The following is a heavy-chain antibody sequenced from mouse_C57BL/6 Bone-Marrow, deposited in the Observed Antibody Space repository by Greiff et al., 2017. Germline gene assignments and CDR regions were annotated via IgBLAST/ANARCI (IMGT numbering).Heavy chain of an antibody. CDR1: GFTFSDFY. J-gene: IGHJ1*03. CDR3: ARDAGGTRGYFDV. Sequence: EVKLVESGGGLVQSGRSLRLSCATSGFTFSDFYMEWVRQAPGKGLEWIAASRNKANDYTTEYSASVKGRFIISRDTSQSILYLQMNALRAEDTAIYYCARDAGGTRGYFDVWGTGTTVTVSS. D-gene: IGHD4-1*01. V-gene: IGHV7-1*01. CDR2: SRNKANDYTT.